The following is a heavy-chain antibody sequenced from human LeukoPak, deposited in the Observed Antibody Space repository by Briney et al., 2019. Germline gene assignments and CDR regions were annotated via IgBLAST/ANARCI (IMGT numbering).Heavy chain of an antibody. Sequence: PGGSLRLSCSASGFTFSAYAMYWVRLAPGKGLEYVSGISNNGGSSFYADSVKGRFTISRDNSKNTLYLQMSSLRAEDTALYYCVKITSVTGGDCWGQGTRLTVSS. CDR2: ISNNGGSS. V-gene: IGHV3-64D*09. D-gene: IGHD1-1*01. J-gene: IGHJ4*02. CDR1: GFTFSAYA. CDR3: VKITSVTGGDC.